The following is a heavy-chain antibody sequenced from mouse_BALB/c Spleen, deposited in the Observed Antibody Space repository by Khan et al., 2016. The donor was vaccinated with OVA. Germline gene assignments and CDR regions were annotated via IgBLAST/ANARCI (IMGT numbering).Heavy chain of an antibody. V-gene: IGHV9-3-1*01. CDR1: GYTFTNYG. D-gene: IGHD2-10*01. CDR2: INTYTGEP. CDR3: ARPPYFSYVMVY. J-gene: IGHJ4*01. Sequence: QIQLVQSGPELKKPGETVKISCKASGYTFTNYGMNWVKQAPGKGLKWMGWINTYTGEPTYADDFKGRFAFSLETSASTASLQINNLKHEDTATYFCARPPYFSYVMVYWGQGTSVTVSS.